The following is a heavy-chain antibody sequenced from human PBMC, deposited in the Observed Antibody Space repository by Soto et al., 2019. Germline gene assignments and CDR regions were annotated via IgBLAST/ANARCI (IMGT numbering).Heavy chain of an antibody. Sequence: QVQLVESGGGVVQPGRSLRLSCAASGFTFSSYGMHWVRQAPGKGLEWVAVISYDGSNKYHADSVKGRFTISRDNSKNTLYLQMNSLRAEDTAVYYCAKVAGYSSGWWGSDYWGQGTLVTVSS. J-gene: IGHJ4*02. CDR1: GFTFSSYG. CDR2: ISYDGSNK. CDR3: AKVAGYSSGWWGSDY. D-gene: IGHD6-19*01. V-gene: IGHV3-30*18.